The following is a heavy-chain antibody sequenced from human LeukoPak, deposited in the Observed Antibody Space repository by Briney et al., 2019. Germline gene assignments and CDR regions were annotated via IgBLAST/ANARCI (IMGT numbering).Heavy chain of an antibody. J-gene: IGHJ4*02. CDR3: AGLSGYDPYYFDY. V-gene: IGHV1-2*02. CDR2: INPNSGGT. D-gene: IGHD5-12*01. CDR1: GYSFTGYY. Sequence: ASVKVSCKASGYSFTGYYTHWVRQAPGQGLEWMGCINPNSGGTDYAQKFQGRVTMTRDTSISTAYMELSRLTSDDTAVYYCAGLSGYDPYYFDYWGQGTLVAVPS.